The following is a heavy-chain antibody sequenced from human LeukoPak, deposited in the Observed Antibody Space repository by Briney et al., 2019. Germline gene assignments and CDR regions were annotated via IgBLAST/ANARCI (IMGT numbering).Heavy chain of an antibody. Sequence: ASVKVSCKASGYTFPSYFMHWVRQAPGQGLEWMGIINPTGGSTTYAQKFQGRVTMTRDTSTSTVYTELSSLRSDDTAVYYCARTAARRFDYWGQGTLVTVSS. V-gene: IGHV1-46*01. J-gene: IGHJ4*02. CDR3: ARTAARRFDY. CDR1: GYTFPSYF. CDR2: INPTGGST. D-gene: IGHD6-6*01.